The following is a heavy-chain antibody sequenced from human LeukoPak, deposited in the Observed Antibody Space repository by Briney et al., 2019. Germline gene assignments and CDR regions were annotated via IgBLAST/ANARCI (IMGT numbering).Heavy chain of an antibody. CDR3: TSGYCSGGSCYQGAGY. CDR2: IRNKPNSYTT. J-gene: IGHJ4*02. CDR1: GFTFSDHY. D-gene: IGHD2-15*01. Sequence: GGSLRLSCAASGFTFSDHYMDWVRQAPGKGLQWVGRIRNKPNSYTTDFATSVKGRFTISRDDSKNSLYLQMNSLKTEDTAVYYCTSGYCSGGSCYQGAGYWGQGALVTVSS. V-gene: IGHV3-72*01.